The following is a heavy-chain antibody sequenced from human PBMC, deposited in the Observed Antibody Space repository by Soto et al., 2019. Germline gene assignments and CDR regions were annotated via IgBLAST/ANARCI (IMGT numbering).Heavy chain of an antibody. Sequence: GGSLRLSCAASGFTFSNYTMNWVRQAPGKGLEWVSYISSSSSTIYYADSVKGRFTISRDNAKNSLYLQMNSLRDEDTAVYYCARGDYFDSSGPFSDAFDIWGQGTMVTVSS. CDR1: GFTFSNYT. CDR2: ISSSSSTI. V-gene: IGHV3-48*02. D-gene: IGHD3-22*01. J-gene: IGHJ3*02. CDR3: ARGDYFDSSGPFSDAFDI.